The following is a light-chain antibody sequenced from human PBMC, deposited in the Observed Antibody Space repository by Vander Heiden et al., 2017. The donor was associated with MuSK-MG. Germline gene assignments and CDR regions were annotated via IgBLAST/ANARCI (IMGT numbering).Light chain of an antibody. Sequence: QSALTQPASVSGSPGQSITISCTGTSNDIGSFNLVAWYQQRPGKAPKLLIFEVSERPSGISNRFSGSKSANRASLTISGLQVEDEADYYCCSYADSNTWVFGGGTKLTGL. J-gene: IGLJ3*02. CDR1: SNDIGSFNL. CDR3: CSYADSNTWV. CDR2: EVS. V-gene: IGLV2-23*02.